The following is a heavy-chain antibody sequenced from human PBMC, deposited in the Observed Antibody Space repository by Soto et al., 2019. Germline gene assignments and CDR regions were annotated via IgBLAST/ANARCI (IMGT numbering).Heavy chain of an antibody. CDR3: ARAKGWGYSSGWYNFDY. CDR1: GDSVSSNSAA. D-gene: IGHD6-19*01. V-gene: IGHV6-1*01. CDR2: TYYRSKWYN. J-gene: IGHJ4*02. Sequence: TLSLPCALSGDSVSSNSAAWNWIRQSPSRGLEWLGRTYYRSKWYNDYAVSVKSRITINPDTSKNQFSLQLNSVTPEDTAVYYCARAKGWGYSSGWYNFDYWGQGTLVTVSS.